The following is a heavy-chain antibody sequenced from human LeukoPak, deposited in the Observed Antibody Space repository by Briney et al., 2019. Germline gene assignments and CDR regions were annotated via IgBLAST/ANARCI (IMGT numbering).Heavy chain of an antibody. CDR2: ISVGGDIT. J-gene: IGHJ4*02. V-gene: IGHV3-23*01. D-gene: IGHD2-2*01. CDR1: GFTFSSYA. CDR3: AKAYCSSSSCSSDY. Sequence: GGSLRPPCAASGFTFSSYAMSWVRQAPGKGLEWVSVISVGGDITNYADSVKGRFTLSRSNSKNTLYLQMNSLRAEDTAVYYCAKAYCSSSSCSSDYWGQGTLVTVSS.